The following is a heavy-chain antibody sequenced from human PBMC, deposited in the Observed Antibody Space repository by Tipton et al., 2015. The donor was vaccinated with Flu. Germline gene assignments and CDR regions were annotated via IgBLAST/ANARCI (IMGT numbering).Heavy chain of an antibody. CDR1: GDSIASDYF. D-gene: IGHD2-2*01. Sequence: TLSLTCSVSGDSIASDYFWAWIRQPPGKGLEWIGNIYHSGNTYYNPSLRSRVIMSVDKSKNQFSLNLSSVTAADTAVYYCARESMPDYYYYYGMDVWGQGTTVTVSS. CDR2: IYHSGNT. V-gene: IGHV4-38-2*02. J-gene: IGHJ6*02. CDR3: ARESMPDYYYYYGMDV.